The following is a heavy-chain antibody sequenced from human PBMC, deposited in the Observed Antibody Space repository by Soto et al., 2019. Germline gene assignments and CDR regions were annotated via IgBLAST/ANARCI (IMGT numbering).Heavy chain of an antibody. J-gene: IGHJ4*02. CDR1: GYTFTSYD. D-gene: IGHD6-13*01. V-gene: IGHV1-3*01. CDR2: INAGNGNT. CDR3: SRSGYSDSWYGKDLDY. Sequence: GASVKVSCKASGYTFTSYDMHWVRQAPGQRLEWMGWINAGNGNTKYSQKFQGRFTISRDDSKSIAYLQMNSLKTEDTAVYYCSRSGYSDSWYGKDLDYWGQGTLVTVSS.